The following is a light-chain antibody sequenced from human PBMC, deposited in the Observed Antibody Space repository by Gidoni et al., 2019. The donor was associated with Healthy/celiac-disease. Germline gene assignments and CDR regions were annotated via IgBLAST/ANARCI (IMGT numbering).Light chain of an antibody. CDR3: QQSYSTCLT. Sequence: DIHITQSPSSLSASVGDRVTIICRASQSISSYLNWYQQKPGKAPKLLIYAASSLQSGVPSRFSGRGSGTDFTLTISSLQPEEFATYYCQQSYSTCLTFGGGTKVEIK. CDR1: QSISSY. V-gene: IGKV1-39*01. CDR2: AAS. J-gene: IGKJ4*01.